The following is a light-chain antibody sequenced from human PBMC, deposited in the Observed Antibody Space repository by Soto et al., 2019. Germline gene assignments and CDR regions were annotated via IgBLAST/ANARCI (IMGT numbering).Light chain of an antibody. Sequence: EIVLTQSPGTLSLSPGERATLSCRASQSVSNNYLACYQQKPGQAHRLLIYGASNRATGIPDRFSGSGSGTDFTLTISRLAPEDFAVYYCQQYGSSGTFGQGTKVEIK. CDR3: QQYGSSGT. CDR2: GAS. V-gene: IGKV3-20*01. CDR1: QSVSNNY. J-gene: IGKJ1*01.